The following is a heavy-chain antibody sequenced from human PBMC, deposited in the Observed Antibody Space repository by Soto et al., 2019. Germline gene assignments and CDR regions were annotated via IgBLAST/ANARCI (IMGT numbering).Heavy chain of an antibody. V-gene: IGHV4-31*03. D-gene: IGHD3-10*01. Sequence: QVQLQESGPGLVKPSQTLSLTCTVSGGSISSGGYYWSWIRQHPGKGLEWIRYLYYSGSTYYNPSLKSRVNTSVDTSKNQFSLKLSSVTAADTAVYYCAREGRTMVRGVRNAFDIWGQGTMVTVSS. CDR3: AREGRTMVRGVRNAFDI. CDR1: GGSISSGGYY. CDR2: LYYSGST. J-gene: IGHJ3*02.